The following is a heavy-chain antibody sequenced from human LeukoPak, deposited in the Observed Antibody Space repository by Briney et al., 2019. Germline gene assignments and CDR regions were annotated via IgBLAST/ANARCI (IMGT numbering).Heavy chain of an antibody. J-gene: IGHJ3*02. Sequence: PGGSLRLSCAASGFTFSTYWMNWVRQAPGKGLEWVANIKHDGSEKYYVDSVKGRFSISRDNAKNSLYLQMNSLRVEDTAMYYCGRDWGREISGNAMVGAFDIWGQGTMVTISS. CDR2: IKHDGSEK. D-gene: IGHD3-16*01. V-gene: IGHV3-7*01. CDR3: GRDWGREISGNAMVGAFDI. CDR1: GFTFSTYW.